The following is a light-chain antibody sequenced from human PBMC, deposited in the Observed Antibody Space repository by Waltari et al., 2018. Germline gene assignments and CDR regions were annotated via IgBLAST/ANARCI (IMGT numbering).Light chain of an antibody. V-gene: IGKV3D-15*01. CDR2: GAS. J-gene: IGKJ1*01. Sequence: EIVMTQSPATLSVSPGERATLSCRASQSVRSNLAWYQQKPGQAPRLLIYGASTRATGIPARFSGSGSGTEFTLTISSLQSEDFAVYYCQQYHNWPTFGQGTKVEIK. CDR1: QSVRSN. CDR3: QQYHNWPT.